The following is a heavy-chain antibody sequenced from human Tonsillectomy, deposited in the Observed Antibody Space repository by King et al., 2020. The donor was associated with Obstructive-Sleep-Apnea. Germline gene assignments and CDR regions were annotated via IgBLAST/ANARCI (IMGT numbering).Heavy chain of an antibody. Sequence: VQLVESGGGLVQPGGSLRLSCAVSGFTVSSTYMSWVRQAPGKGLEWVSTLYSGGATDYADSVKGRFTISRDTSKNTLNLQMNSLRAEDTAVYFCAMGLGYSYGSSFDYWGQGTLVTVSS. J-gene: IGHJ4*02. CDR1: GFTVSSTY. CDR3: AMGLGYSYGSSFDY. V-gene: IGHV3-66*01. CDR2: LYSGGAT. D-gene: IGHD5-18*01.